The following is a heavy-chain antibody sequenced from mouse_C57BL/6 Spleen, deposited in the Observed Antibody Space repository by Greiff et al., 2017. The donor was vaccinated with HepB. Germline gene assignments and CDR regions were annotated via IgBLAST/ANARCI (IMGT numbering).Heavy chain of an antibody. CDR2: IWWDDDK. D-gene: IGHD1-1*01. Sequence: QVQLKESGPGILQPSQTLSLTCSFSGFSLSTFGMSVGWIRQPSGKGLEWLAHIWWDDDKYYNPALKSRLTISKDTSKNQVFLKIANVDTADTATYYCARTVYYGSSYWYFDVWGTGTTVTVSS. V-gene: IGHV8-8*01. J-gene: IGHJ1*03. CDR1: GFSLSTFGMS. CDR3: ARTVYYGSSYWYFDV.